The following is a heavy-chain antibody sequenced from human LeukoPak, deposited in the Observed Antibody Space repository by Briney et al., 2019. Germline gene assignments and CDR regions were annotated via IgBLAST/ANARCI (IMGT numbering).Heavy chain of an antibody. J-gene: IGHJ4*02. CDR2: ISSSSSYI. D-gene: IGHD5-18*01. V-gene: IGHV3-21*01. Sequence: GGSLRLSCAASGFTFSSYSMNWVRQAPGKGLEWVSSISSSSSYIYYADSVKGRFTISRDNAKNSLYLQMNSLTAEDTAVYYCARDRRGDSYGPLDSWGQGTLVTVSS. CDR1: GFTFSSYS. CDR3: ARDRRGDSYGPLDS.